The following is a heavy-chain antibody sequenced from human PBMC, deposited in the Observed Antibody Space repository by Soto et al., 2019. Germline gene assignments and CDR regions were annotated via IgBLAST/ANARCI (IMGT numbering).Heavy chain of an antibody. D-gene: IGHD3-22*01. CDR3: ARHEYVSSSYDLLDV. V-gene: IGHV4-39*01. Sequence: SETLSLTCSVSGGSVTNINYFWAWIRQSPGKGLEWIANIYYTGTTFYNPSLRSRVSMTIDASKNRFSLNLSSVTASDTALYYCARHEYVSSSYDLLDVWGRGTMVTVSS. J-gene: IGHJ3*01. CDR2: IYYTGTT. CDR1: GGSVTNINYF.